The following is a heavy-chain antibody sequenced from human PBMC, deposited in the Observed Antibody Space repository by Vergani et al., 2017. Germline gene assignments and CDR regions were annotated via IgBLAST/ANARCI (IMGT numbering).Heavy chain of an antibody. J-gene: IGHJ5*01. CDR3: ARARCIETCYMSNWLDS. CDR1: GFSFNSYW. V-gene: IGHV3-74*03. CDR2: IKSDGSIT. D-gene: IGHD3-9*01. Sequence: EVQLVESGGGLVQPGRSLRLSCAASGFSFNSYWMHWVRQVPGKGLFWVSRIKSDGSITAYADSVKGRFTISRDNAQNTLYLQMNSLRVEDTGVYYCARARCIETCYMSNWLDSWGQGTLVTVSS.